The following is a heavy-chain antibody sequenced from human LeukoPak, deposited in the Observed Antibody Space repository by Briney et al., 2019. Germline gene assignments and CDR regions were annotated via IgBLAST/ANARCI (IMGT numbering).Heavy chain of an antibody. CDR3: ARVTVGYCSGGSCTWFDP. J-gene: IGHJ5*02. CDR2: ISAYNGNT. Sequence: ASVKVSCKASGYIFTSYGISWVRQAPGQGLEWMVWISAYNGNTNCAQNLQGRVTMTTDTSTRTAYMELRSLRSEDAAVYYCARVTVGYCSGGSCTWFDPWGQGTLVTVSS. CDR1: GYIFTSYG. D-gene: IGHD2-15*01. V-gene: IGHV1-18*01.